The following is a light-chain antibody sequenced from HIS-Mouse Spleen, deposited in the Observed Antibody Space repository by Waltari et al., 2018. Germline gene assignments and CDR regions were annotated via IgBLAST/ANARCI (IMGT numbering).Light chain of an antibody. CDR2: EDS. CDR1: ALPKNY. Sequence: SYELTQPPSVSVSLGQTARSTCPGDALPKNYAYWYQQKSGQAPVLGIYEDSKRPSGIPERFSGSSSGTMATLTISGAQVEDEADYYCYSTDSSGNHRVFGGGTKLTVL. CDR3: YSTDSSGNHRV. V-gene: IGLV3-10*01. J-gene: IGLJ2*01.